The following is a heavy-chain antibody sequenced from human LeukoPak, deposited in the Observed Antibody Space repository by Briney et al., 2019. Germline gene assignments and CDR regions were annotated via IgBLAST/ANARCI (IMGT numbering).Heavy chain of an antibody. CDR1: GFTLSRYV. CDR3: ALYLLGDYDWGTYRAIDH. Sequence: GGSLRLSCVVSGFTLSRYVMKWVRQVPGKGLGWVAFIRYDGSDKFFADSVKGRFTISRDNSKNALLQQMNSMSHDETAVYHGALYLLGDYDWGTYRAIDHWGQGTLVTVSS. D-gene: IGHD3-16*01. J-gene: IGHJ4*02. V-gene: IGHV3-30*02. CDR2: IRYDGSDK.